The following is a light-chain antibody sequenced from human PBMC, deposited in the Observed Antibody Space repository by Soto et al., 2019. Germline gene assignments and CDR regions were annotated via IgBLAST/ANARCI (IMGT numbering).Light chain of an antibody. V-gene: IGLV3-1*01. CDR1: KLDNKY. CDR2: QDD. J-gene: IGLJ2*01. Sequence: SYELTQPPSVSLSPGQTASITCSGDKLDNKYVAWYRQKPGQSPLLIIFQDDRRPSGIPERFSGSNPGNTATLTISGTQVMDEADYFCQDWDTSAVIFGGGTKVTVL. CDR3: QDWDTSAVI.